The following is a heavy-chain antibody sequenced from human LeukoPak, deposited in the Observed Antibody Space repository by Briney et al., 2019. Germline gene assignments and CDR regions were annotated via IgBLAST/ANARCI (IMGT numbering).Heavy chain of an antibody. CDR3: AKGRRAVAAPFDY. V-gene: IGHV3-9*02. CDR2: ISWNSGSI. Sequence: GGSLRLSCAASGFTSDDYAMHWVRQAPGKGLEWVSGISWNSGSIGYADSVKGRFTISRDNAKNSLYLQMNSLRAEDMALYYCAKGRRAVAAPFDYWGQGTLVTVSS. CDR1: GFTSDDYA. D-gene: IGHD6-19*01. J-gene: IGHJ4*02.